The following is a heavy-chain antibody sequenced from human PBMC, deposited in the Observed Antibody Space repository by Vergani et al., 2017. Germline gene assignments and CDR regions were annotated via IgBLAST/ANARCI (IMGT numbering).Heavy chain of an antibody. CDR1: RFTFSDYY. V-gene: IGHV3-11*05. D-gene: IGHD2-21*01. CDR3: AKDLALWGEDPDY. Sequence: QVQLVESGGGLVKPGGSLRLSCAASRFTFSDYYMSWIRQAPGMWLEWVSYISSSSSYTNYADSVKGRFTISRDNAKNSLYLQMNSLRAEDTAVYYCAKDLALWGEDPDYWGQGTLVTVSS. CDR2: ISSSSSYT. J-gene: IGHJ4*02.